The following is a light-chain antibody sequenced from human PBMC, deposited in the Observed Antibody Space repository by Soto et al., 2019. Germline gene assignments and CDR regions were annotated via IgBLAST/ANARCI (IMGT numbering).Light chain of an antibody. CDR3: TQGTHWPRT. CDR1: KSLVYSDGNTH. CDR2: RVS. Sequence: DVVLTQSPLSLPVNFGQPASISCRSSKSLVYSDGNTHLSWFHQRPGQSPRRLIYRVSSRDSGVPDRYSGSGSGTDYTLEISRVEAEDVGIYFCTQGTHWPRTFGQGPKVEVK. J-gene: IGKJ1*01. V-gene: IGKV2-30*01.